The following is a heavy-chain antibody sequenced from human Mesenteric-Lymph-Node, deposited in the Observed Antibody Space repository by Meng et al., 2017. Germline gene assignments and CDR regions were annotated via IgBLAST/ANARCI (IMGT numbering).Heavy chain of an antibody. CDR2: IIPICGTA. Sequence: RVEAGAEVQKPGSGGMASCKGCGVTFSSYTISWVRQGHGQGLEGRGGIIPICGTANYEQQFQGRVTITADQSTSTAYMELSSLRSEDTAVYYCASPHDYGDMNWFDPWGQGTLVTVSS. D-gene: IGHD4-17*01. J-gene: IGHJ5*02. CDR1: GVTFSSYT. V-gene: IGHV1-69*01. CDR3: ASPHDYGDMNWFDP.